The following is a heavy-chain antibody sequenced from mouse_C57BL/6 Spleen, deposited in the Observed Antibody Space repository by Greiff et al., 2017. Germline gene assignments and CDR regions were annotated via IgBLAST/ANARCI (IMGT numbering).Heavy chain of an antibody. CDR3: ARHYYYGSSFNWYFDV. Sequence: DVKLVESGGGLVKPGGSLKLSCAASGFTFSDYGMHWVRQAPEKGLEWVAYISSGSSTIYYADTVKGRFTISRDNAKNTLFLQMTSLRSEDTAMYYCARHYYYGSSFNWYFDVWGTGTTVTVSS. CDR1: GFTFSDYG. J-gene: IGHJ1*03. D-gene: IGHD1-1*01. CDR2: ISSGSSTI. V-gene: IGHV5-17*01.